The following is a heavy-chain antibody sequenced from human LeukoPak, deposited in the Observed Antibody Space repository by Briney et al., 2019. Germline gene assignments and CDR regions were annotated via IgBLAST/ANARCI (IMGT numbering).Heavy chain of an antibody. CDR3: ARGTYYYYGMDV. Sequence: GGSLRLSCAASGFTFSSYEMNWVRQAPGKGLGGVPYISSSGSTIYYADSVKGRFTISRDNAKNSLYLQMNSLRAEDTAVYYCARGTYYYYGMDVWGQGTTVTVSS. CDR2: ISSSGSTI. J-gene: IGHJ6*02. CDR1: GFTFSSYE. V-gene: IGHV3-48*03.